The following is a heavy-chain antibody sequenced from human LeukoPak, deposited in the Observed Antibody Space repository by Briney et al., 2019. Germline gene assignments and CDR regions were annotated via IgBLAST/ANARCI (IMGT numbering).Heavy chain of an antibody. J-gene: IGHJ4*02. CDR1: GGSISGGGYY. CDR3: ARGRIAAAGN. V-gene: IGHV4-39*07. CDR2: INHSGST. D-gene: IGHD6-13*01. Sequence: SETLSLTCTVSGGSISGGGYYWSWIRQPPGKGLEWIGEINHSGSTNYNPSLKSRVTISVDTSKNQLSLRLSSVTAADTAVYYCARGRIAAAGNWGQGTLVTVSS.